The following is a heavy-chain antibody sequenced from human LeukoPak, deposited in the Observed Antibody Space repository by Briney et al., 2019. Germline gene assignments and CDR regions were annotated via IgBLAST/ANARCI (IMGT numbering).Heavy chain of an antibody. J-gene: IGHJ4*02. CDR2: IHNSGST. D-gene: IGHD3-10*01. CDR1: GGPFSGYF. V-gene: IGHV4-34*01. CDR3: ARRYYYNLGSFPFDF. Sequence: PSETLSLTCAVSGGPFSGYFWSWIRQSSGKGLEWIGEIHNSGSTNYNPSLNSRVTISEDTSKNQFYLNLSSVTAADTAVYYCARRYYYNLGSFPFDFWGQGTLVTVSS.